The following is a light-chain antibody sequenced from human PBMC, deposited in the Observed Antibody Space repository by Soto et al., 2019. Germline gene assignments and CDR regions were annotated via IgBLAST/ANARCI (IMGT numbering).Light chain of an antibody. V-gene: IGKV3-20*01. CDR3: QHYDGSPRT. J-gene: IGKJ2*01. CDR1: QTVNSDY. Sequence: ETVLTQSPGTVSLSPGERATLSCTTSQTVNSDYLAWYQQKPGQAPRLLIYGVFNRATGIPDRFSGSGSGIYVTLTISGLEPEDSAVYYCQHYDGSPRTFGQGTNLEI. CDR2: GVF.